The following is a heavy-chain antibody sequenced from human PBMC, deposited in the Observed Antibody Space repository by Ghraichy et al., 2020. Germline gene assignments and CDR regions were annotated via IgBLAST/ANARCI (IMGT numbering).Heavy chain of an antibody. J-gene: IGHJ4*02. CDR2: IYYSGST. Sequence: SETLSLTCTVSGGSVSSGSYYWSWIRQPPGKGLEWIGYIYYSGSTNYNPSLKSRVTISVDTSKNQFSLKLSSVTAADTAVYYCARDGYYYDSSGYYSYYFDYWGQGTLVTVSS. V-gene: IGHV4-61*01. CDR3: ARDGYYYDSSGYYSYYFDY. D-gene: IGHD3-22*01. CDR1: GGSVSSGSYY.